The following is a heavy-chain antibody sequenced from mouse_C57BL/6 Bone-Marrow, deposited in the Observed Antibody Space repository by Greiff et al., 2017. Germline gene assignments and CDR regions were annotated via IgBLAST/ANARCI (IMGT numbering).Heavy chain of an antibody. CDR3: TRWLPFYAMDY. V-gene: IGHV1-15*01. CDR1: GYTFTDYD. Sequence: QVHVKQSGAELVRPGASVTLSCKASGYTFTDYDMHWVKQTPVHGLEWIGAIDPETGGTAYNQKFKGKAILTADKSSSTAYMELRSLTSEDSAVYYCTRWLPFYAMDYWGQGTSVTVSS. J-gene: IGHJ4*01. CDR2: IDPETGGT. D-gene: IGHD2-2*01.